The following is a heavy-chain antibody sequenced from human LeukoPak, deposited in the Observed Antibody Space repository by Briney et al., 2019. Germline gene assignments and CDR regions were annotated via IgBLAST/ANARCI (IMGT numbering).Heavy chain of an antibody. D-gene: IGHD3-9*01. CDR2: IYYSGST. Sequence: SDTLSLTCTVSGGSISSSSYYWGWIRQPPGKGLEWIGSIYYSGSTYYNPSLKSRVTISVDTSKNQFSLKLSSVTAADTAVYYCASGSYYDILTGHNFDYWGQGTLVTVSS. V-gene: IGHV4-39*01. CDR3: ASGSYYDILTGHNFDY. CDR1: GGSISSSSYY. J-gene: IGHJ4*02.